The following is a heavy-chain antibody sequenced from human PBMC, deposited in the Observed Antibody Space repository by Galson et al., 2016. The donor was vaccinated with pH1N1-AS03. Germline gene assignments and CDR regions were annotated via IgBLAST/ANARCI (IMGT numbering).Heavy chain of an antibody. CDR3: ARGRGSYGMDV. CDR1: GYTFNNYA. Sequence: SVKVSCKASGYTFNNYAITWLRQAPGQRLEWMGWINAGNGNTTYSQSFQGRVTITRDTSASKAYMELSSLRSEDTAVYYCARGRGSYGMDVWGQGTTVTVSS. J-gene: IGHJ6*02. CDR2: INAGNGNT. D-gene: IGHD1-26*01. V-gene: IGHV1-3*01.